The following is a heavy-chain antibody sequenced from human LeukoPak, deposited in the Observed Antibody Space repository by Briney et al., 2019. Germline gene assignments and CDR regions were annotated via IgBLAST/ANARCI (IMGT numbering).Heavy chain of an antibody. J-gene: IGHJ4*02. CDR3: ACSRAKGY. Sequence: PSETLSLTCALSRYSISRGYYWGWTRQPPGKGLGGIGRIYHSGRTYYNPSLKSRVTISVDTSKNQFSLKLSSVTAADTAVYYCACSRAKGYWGEGTLVTVSS. CDR2: IYHSGRT. D-gene: IGHD6-6*01. CDR1: RYSISRGYY. V-gene: IGHV4-38-2*01.